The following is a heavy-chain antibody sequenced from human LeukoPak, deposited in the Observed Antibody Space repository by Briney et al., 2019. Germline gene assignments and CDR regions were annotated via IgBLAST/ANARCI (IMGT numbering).Heavy chain of an antibody. CDR2: INPSGGST. CDR1: GYTLTELS. Sequence: ASVKVSCKVSGYTLTELSMHWVRQAPGQGLEWMGIINPSGGSTSYAQKFQGRVTMTRDTSTSTVYMELSSLRSEDTAVYYCARDLEGIAAAGGTFDPWGQGTLVTVSS. V-gene: IGHV1-46*01. D-gene: IGHD6-13*01. J-gene: IGHJ5*02. CDR3: ARDLEGIAAAGGTFDP.